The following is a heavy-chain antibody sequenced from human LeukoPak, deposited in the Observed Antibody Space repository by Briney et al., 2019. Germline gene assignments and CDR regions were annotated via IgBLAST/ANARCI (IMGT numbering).Heavy chain of an antibody. D-gene: IGHD2-2*01. CDR1: GFTVSSNY. CDR2: IYSGGST. Sequence: RSGGSLRLSCAASGFTVSSNYMSWVRQAPGKGLEWVSVIYSGGSTYYADSVKGRFTISRDNSKNTLYLQMNSLRAEDTAVYYCARDDCSSISCYHNWFDPWGQGTLVTVSS. J-gene: IGHJ5*02. V-gene: IGHV3-66*02. CDR3: ARDDCSSISCYHNWFDP.